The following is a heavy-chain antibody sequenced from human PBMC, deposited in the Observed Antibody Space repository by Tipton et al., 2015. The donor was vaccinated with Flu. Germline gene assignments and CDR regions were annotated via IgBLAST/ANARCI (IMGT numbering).Heavy chain of an antibody. J-gene: IGHJ4*02. CDR2: IYYSGST. D-gene: IGHD3-3*01. CDR1: GGSISSYY. V-gene: IGHV4-59*08. CDR3: ARAGSAYDFWSGYYTPSFDY. Sequence: LRLSCTVSGGSISSYYWSWIRQPPGKGLEWIGYIYYSGSTNYNPPLKSRVTISVDTSKNQFSLKLSSVTAADTAVYYCARAGSAYDFWSGYYTPSFDYWSQGTLVTVSS.